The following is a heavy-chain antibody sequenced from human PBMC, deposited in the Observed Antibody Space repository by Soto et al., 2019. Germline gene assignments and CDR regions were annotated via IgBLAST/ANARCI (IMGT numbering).Heavy chain of an antibody. CDR2: ISYDGSNK. V-gene: IGHV3-30*18. D-gene: IGHD6-6*01. CDR3: AKEIVAARSYYYYGMDV. J-gene: IGHJ6*02. CDR1: GFTFSSYG. Sequence: GGSLRLSCAASGFTFSSYGMHWVRQAPGKGLEWVAVISYDGSNKYYADSVKGRFTISRDNSKNTLYLQMNSLRAEDTAVYYCAKEIVAARSYYYYGMDVWGQGTTVTVSS.